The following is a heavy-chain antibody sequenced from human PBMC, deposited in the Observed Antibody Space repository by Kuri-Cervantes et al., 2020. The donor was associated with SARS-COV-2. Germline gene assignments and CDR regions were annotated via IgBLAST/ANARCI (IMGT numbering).Heavy chain of an antibody. V-gene: IGHV4-34*01. CDR1: GGSFSGYY. J-gene: IGHJ4*02. Sequence: SETLSLTCAVYGGSFSGYYWSWIRQPPGKGLEWIGEINHSGSTNYNPSLKSRVPISVDTSKNQFSLKLSSVTAAATAVYYCARGRSPGYWGQGTLVTVSS. CDR3: ARGRSPGY. CDR2: INHSGST.